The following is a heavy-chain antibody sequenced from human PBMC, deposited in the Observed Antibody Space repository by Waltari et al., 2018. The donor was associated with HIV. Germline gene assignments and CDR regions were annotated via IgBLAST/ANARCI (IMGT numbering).Heavy chain of an antibody. CDR1: DYSISSGYY. J-gene: IGHJ6*02. Sequence: QVQLQESGPGLVKPSETLSLTCAVSDYSISSGYYWGWIRQPPGKGLEWIGSIYHSWGTYYNPSLKSRVTISVDTSKNQFSLKRSSVTAADTAVYYCARERGGYDILTGYWEVDVWGQGTTVTVSS. V-gene: IGHV4-38-2*02. D-gene: IGHD3-9*01. CDR3: ARERGGYDILTGYWEVDV. CDR2: IYHSWGT.